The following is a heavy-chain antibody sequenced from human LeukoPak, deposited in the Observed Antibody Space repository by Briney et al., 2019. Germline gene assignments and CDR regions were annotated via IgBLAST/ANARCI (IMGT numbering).Heavy chain of an antibody. V-gene: IGHV3-7*01. J-gene: IGHJ4*02. D-gene: IGHD3-3*02. CDR2: INRDGSVK. Sequence: GGSLGLSCAVSGFTFSDYWVTWVRQTPGKGLEFVANINRDGSVKNYVDSVKGRFTISRDNAKNSLYLQMTSLRVDDTAIYYCARDPGFSSFDYWGQGTLVTVSS. CDR1: GFTFSDYW. CDR3: ARDPGFSSFDY.